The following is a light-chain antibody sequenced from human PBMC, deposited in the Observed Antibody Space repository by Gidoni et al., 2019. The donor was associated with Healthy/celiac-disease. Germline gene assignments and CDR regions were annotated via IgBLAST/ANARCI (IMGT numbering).Light chain of an antibody. V-gene: IGKV3-15*01. CDR3: QQYNNWPPYT. CDR2: CAA. Sequence: EIVRTHSPATLSVSPGERATLSCRASQSVSSNLAWYQQKPGQAPRLLIYCAATRATGIPARFSGSGSGTEFTLTISSLQSEDFAVYYCQQYNNWPPYTFGQGTKLEIK. J-gene: IGKJ2*01. CDR1: QSVSSN.